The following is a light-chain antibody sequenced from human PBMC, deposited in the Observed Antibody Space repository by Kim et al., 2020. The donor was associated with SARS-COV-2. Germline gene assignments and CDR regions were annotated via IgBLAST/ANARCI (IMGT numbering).Light chain of an antibody. Sequence: DIQMTQSPSFLSASIGDRVTITCRASQGISGYLAWYQQKPGKAPKLLIYVASILQSGVPSRFSGSQSGTEFTLTISSLQPEDFATYYCQQVNSYPYTFGQGTKVDIK. J-gene: IGKJ2*01. CDR1: QGISGY. CDR2: VAS. CDR3: QQVNSYPYT. V-gene: IGKV1-9*01.